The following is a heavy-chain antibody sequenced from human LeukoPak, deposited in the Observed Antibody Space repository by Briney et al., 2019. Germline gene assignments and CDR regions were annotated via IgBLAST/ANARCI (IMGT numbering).Heavy chain of an antibody. CDR2: IYSDGST. D-gene: IGHD3-9*01. CDR3: ATEVLRYFDWLLRV. J-gene: IGHJ4*02. CDR1: GFTVSSNY. V-gene: IGHV3-53*01. Sequence: GGSLRLSCAASGFTVSSNYMSWVRQAPGKGLEWVSEIYSDGSTYYAASVKGRFSISRDNSKNTVYLQMNTLRAEDTAVYYCATEVLRYFDWLLRVWGQGTLVTVSS.